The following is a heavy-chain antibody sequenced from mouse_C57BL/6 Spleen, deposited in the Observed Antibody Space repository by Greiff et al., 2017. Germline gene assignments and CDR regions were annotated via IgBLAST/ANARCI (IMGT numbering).Heavy chain of an antibody. Sequence: QVTLKVCGPGILQPSQTLSLTCSFSGFSLSTFGMGVGWIRQPSGKGLEWLAHIWWDDDKYYNPALKSRLTISKDTSKNQVFLKIANVDTAVTATYYCARIAGGYGYDEGYAMDYWGQGTSVTVSS. D-gene: IGHD2-2*01. V-gene: IGHV8-8*01. CDR2: IWWDDDK. J-gene: IGHJ4*01. CDR3: ARIAGGYGYDEGYAMDY. CDR1: GFSLSTFGMG.